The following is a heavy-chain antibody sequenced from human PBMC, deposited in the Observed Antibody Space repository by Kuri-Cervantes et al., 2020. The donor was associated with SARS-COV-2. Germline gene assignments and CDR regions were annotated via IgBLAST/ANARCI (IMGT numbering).Heavy chain of an antibody. D-gene: IGHD3-16*02. CDR1: GYSFTSYW. V-gene: IGHV5-51*01. CDR3: ARLRVYDYVWGSNRYSAHYYNALDV. Sequence: KVSCKGSGYSFTSYWIGWVRQMPGKGLEWMGIIYPHDSDRRYSPSFQGQVTISADKSISTAYLQWSSLKASDTAMYYCARLRVYDYVWGSNRYSAHYYNALDVWGQGTTVTASS. CDR2: IYPHDSDR. J-gene: IGHJ6*02.